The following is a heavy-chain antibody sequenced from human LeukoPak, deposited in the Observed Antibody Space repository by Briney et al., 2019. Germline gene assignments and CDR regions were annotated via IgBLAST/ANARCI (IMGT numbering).Heavy chain of an antibody. CDR3: LRDLNWSLDQ. J-gene: IGHJ4*02. Sequence: PAGGSLRLSCAASGFTFSNYMMHWVRHAPGKGLVWVSRIKSDGITITYADSVKGRFTISRDNAKNTLYLQMNSLRAEDTAVYYCLRDLNWSLDQWGQGTLVTVSS. CDR2: IKSDGITI. V-gene: IGHV3-74*01. CDR1: GFTFSNYM. D-gene: IGHD1-20*01.